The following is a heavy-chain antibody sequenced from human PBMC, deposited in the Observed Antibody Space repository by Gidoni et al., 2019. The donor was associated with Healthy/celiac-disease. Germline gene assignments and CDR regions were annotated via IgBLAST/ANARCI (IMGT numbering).Heavy chain of an antibody. V-gene: IGHV3-30-3*01. CDR3: ARDDDLRGFDP. J-gene: IGHJ5*02. CDR1: GFTFSSYA. Sequence: QVQLVEAGGGVAQPGRSRRRSCAASGFTFSSYAMHWVRQAPGKGLEWVAVISYDGSNKYYADSVKGRFTISRDNSKNTLYLQMNSLRAEDTAVYYCARDDDLRGFDPWGQGTLVTVSS. CDR2: ISYDGSNK.